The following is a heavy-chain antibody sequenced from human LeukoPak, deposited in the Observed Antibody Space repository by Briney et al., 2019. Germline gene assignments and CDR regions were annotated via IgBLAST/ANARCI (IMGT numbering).Heavy chain of an antibody. CDR1: GYSFSTYW. V-gene: IGHV5-51*01. D-gene: IGHD3-22*01. CDR3: ARHPYYDSSGYFDY. J-gene: IGHJ4*02. CDR2: IYPGDSDT. Sequence: GESLKISCQGSGYSFSTYWIGWVRQLPGKGLEWMGIIYPGDSDTRYSPSFQGQVTISADKSISTAYLQWSSLKASDTAMYYCARHPYYDSSGYFDYWGQGTLVTVSS.